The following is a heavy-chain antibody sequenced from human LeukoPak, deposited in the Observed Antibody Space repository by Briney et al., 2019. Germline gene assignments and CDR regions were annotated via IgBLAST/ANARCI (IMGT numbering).Heavy chain of an antibody. CDR2: ISYDGSNK. J-gene: IGHJ4*02. V-gene: IGHV3-30*18. Sequence: GGSLRLSCAASGFTFRSYGMHWVRQAPGKGLEWVAVISYDGSNKYYADSVKGRFTISRDNSKNTLYLQMNSLRAEDTAVYYCANLPLYSGYDLYWGQGTLVTVSS. D-gene: IGHD5-12*01. CDR1: GFTFRSYG. CDR3: ANLPLYSGYDLY.